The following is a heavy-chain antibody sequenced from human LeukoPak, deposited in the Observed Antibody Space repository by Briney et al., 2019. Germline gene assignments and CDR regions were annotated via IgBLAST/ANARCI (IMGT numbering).Heavy chain of an antibody. CDR2: MNPNSGNT. D-gene: IGHD3-3*01. V-gene: IGHV1-8*03. J-gene: IGHJ5*02. CDR3: ARGSENIRTYYDFWSGPARPDINWFDP. Sequence: ASVKVSCKASGYTFTSCDINWVRQATGQGLEWMGWMNPNSGNTGYAQKFQGRVTITRNTSISTAYMELSSLRSEDTAVYYCARGSENIRTYYDFWSGPARPDINWFDPWGQGTLVTVSS. CDR1: GYTFTSCD.